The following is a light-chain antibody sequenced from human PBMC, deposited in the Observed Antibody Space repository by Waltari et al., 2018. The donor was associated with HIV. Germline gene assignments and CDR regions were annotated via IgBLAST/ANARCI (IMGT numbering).Light chain of an antibody. CDR2: DVI. J-gene: IGLJ1*01. V-gene: IGLV2-14*03. CDR3: SSFTSSSTYV. CDR1: SNDVGTYNY. Sequence: QSALTQPASVSGSPGQSITISCTGTSNDVGTYNYVSWYQQHPGKAPKPVCYDVINRPSGVSARFSGFQSGNTASLTISGLQAEDEADYYCSSFTSSSTYVFGTGTKVTVL.